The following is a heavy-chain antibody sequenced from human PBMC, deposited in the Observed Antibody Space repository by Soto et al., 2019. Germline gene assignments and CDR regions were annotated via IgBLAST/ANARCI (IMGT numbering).Heavy chain of an antibody. Sequence: QVQFVQSGAEVKKPGASVKVSCKASGYTFADYAIHWVRQAPGQSLEWMGWIIAGNGDTKYSQKFQGRVTLTTDTSASTAYMDINSLTTDDTAVYYCARDRWVTTLTFDKWGQGTLVIVSS. J-gene: IGHJ4*02. CDR1: GYTFADYA. V-gene: IGHV1-3*01. D-gene: IGHD4-17*01. CDR3: ARDRWVTTLTFDK. CDR2: IIAGNGDT.